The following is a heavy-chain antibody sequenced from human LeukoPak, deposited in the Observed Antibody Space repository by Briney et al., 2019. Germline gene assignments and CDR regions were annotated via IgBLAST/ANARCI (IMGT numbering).Heavy chain of an antibody. V-gene: IGHV3-30-3*01. D-gene: IGHD3-3*02. CDR3: ARPLGEYYYYYGMDV. CDR1: GFTFSSYA. J-gene: IGHJ6*02. CDR2: ISYDGSNK. Sequence: WGSLRLSCAASGFTFSSYAMHWVRQAPGKGLEWVAVISYDGSNKYYADSVKGRFTISRDNSKNTLYLQMNSLRAEDTAVYYCARPLGEYYYYYGMDVWGQGTTVTVSS.